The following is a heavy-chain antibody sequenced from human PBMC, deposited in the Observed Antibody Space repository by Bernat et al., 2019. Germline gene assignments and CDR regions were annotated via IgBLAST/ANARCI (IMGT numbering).Heavy chain of an antibody. CDR1: GFTFSSYG. CDR3: ASGMGGDYDLGAFDI. V-gene: IGHV3-33*01. J-gene: IGHJ3*02. Sequence: QVQLVESGGGVVQPGRSLRLSCAASGFTFSSYGMHWVCQAPGKGLEWVVVICYDGSNKYYADSVKGRFTISIDNSKNTVYLQMNSLRAEDTAVYYCASGMGGDYDLGAFDIRGQGTMVTVSS. CDR2: ICYDGSNK. D-gene: IGHD4-17*01.